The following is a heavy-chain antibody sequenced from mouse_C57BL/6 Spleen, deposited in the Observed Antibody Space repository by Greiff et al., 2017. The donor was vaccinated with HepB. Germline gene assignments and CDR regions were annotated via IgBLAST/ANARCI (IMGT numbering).Heavy chain of an antibody. CDR2: IDPETGGT. CDR1: GYTFTDYE. V-gene: IGHV1-15*01. CDR3: TRLAPVYFDY. J-gene: IGHJ2*01. Sequence: VQLQQSGAELVRPGASVTLSCKASGYTFTDYEMHWVKQTPVHGLEWIGAIDPETGGTAYNQKFKGKAILTADKSSSTAYMELRSLTSEDSAVYYCTRLAPVYFDYWGQGTTLTVSS. D-gene: IGHD1-3*01.